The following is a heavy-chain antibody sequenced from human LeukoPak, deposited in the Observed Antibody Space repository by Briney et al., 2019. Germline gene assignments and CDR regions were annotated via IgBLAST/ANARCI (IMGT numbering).Heavy chain of an antibody. CDR1: GFTFSNYG. CDR3: AKTRSWYYFDY. V-gene: IGHV3-23*01. D-gene: IGHD6-13*01. J-gene: IGHJ4*02. CDR2: ISGSGDST. Sequence: GGTLRLSCEASGFTFSNYGMSWVRQAPGKGLEWVSVISGSGDSTYYAESVKGRFTISRDKSKNTLYLQMNSLRAEDTAVYYCAKTRSWYYFDYWGQGTLVTVSS.